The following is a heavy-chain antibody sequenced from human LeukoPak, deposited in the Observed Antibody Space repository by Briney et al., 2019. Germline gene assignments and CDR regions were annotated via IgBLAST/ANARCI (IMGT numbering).Heavy chain of an antibody. CDR2: IIPILGIA. Sequence: GASVKVSCKASGGTFSSYAISWVRPAPGQGLEWMGRIIPILGIANYAQKFQGRVTITADKSTSTAYMELSSLRSEDTAVYYCAREVGDLYYDSSGRLDYWGQGTLVTVSS. CDR3: AREVGDLYYDSSGRLDY. J-gene: IGHJ4*02. D-gene: IGHD3-22*01. V-gene: IGHV1-69*04. CDR1: GGTFSSYA.